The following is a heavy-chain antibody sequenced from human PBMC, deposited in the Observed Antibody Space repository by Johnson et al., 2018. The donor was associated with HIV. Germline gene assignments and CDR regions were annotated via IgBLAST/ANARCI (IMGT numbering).Heavy chain of an antibody. Sequence: VQLVESGGGLVQPGGSMRLSCAASGFTVSSNYINWVRQAPGKGLEWVSVIYSGGSTYYADSVKGRFTISRDNSKNTLYLQMNSLRAEDTAVYCCARDQGGSYYAAFDIWGQGTMVTVSS. J-gene: IGHJ3*02. CDR3: ARDQGGSYYAAFDI. V-gene: IGHV3-66*01. CDR1: GFTVSSNY. D-gene: IGHD1-26*01. CDR2: IYSGGST.